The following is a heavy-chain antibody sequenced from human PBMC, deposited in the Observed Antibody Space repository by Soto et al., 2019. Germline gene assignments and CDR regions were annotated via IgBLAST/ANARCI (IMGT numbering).Heavy chain of an antibody. CDR2: IIPIFGTA. V-gene: IGHV1-69*01. CDR1: GGTFSSYA. J-gene: IGHJ6*02. CDR3: ARVALYSSSWYGPSYGMDV. Sequence: QVQLVQSGAEVKKPGSSVKVSCKASGGTFSSYAISWVRQAPGQGLEWMGGIIPIFGTANYAQKFQGRVTITADESTSTAYRELSSLRAEDTAVYYCARVALYSSSWYGPSYGMDVWGQGTTVTVSS. D-gene: IGHD6-13*01.